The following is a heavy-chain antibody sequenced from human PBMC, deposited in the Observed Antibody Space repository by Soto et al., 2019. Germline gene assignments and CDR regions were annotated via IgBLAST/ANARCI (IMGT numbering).Heavy chain of an antibody. CDR2: ISYDGSNK. D-gene: IGHD5-18*01. Sequence: PGGSLRLSCAASGFTFSSYGMHWVRQAPGKGLEWVAVISYDGSNKYYADSVKGRFTISRDNSKNTLYLQMNSLRAEDTAVYYCANGDDRWIQLWLLDYWGQGTLVTVSS. V-gene: IGHV3-30*18. CDR3: ANGDDRWIQLWLLDY. J-gene: IGHJ4*02. CDR1: GFTFSSYG.